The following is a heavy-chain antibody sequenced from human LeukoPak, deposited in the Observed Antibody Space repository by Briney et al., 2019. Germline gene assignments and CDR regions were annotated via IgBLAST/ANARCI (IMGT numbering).Heavy chain of an antibody. D-gene: IGHD3-10*01. CDR1: GFTFSSYG. V-gene: IGHV3-33*01. CDR2: IWYDGSNK. CDR3: ARDPMFGLWFGELLYPSRVYYYGMDV. Sequence: PGGSLRLSCAASGFTFSSYGMHRVRQAPGKGLEWVAVIWYDGSNKYYADSVKGRFTISRDNSKNTLYLQMNSLRAEDTAVYYCARDPMFGLWFGELLYPSRVYYYGMDVWGQGTTVTVSS. J-gene: IGHJ6*02.